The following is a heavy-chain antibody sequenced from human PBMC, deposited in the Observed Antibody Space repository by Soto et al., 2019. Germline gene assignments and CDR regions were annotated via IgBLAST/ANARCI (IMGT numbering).Heavy chain of an antibody. Sequence: SETLSLTCTVSGGSISSSSYYWGWIRQPPGKGLEWIGSIYYRGNTYYNPTLKSRVTISVDTSKNPFSLKLSSVTAADTAVYYCARAEYSSSWYRLDWYFDLWGRGTLVTVSS. V-gene: IGHV4-39*07. CDR1: GGSISSSSYY. J-gene: IGHJ2*01. D-gene: IGHD6-13*01. CDR2: IYYRGNT. CDR3: ARAEYSSSWYRLDWYFDL.